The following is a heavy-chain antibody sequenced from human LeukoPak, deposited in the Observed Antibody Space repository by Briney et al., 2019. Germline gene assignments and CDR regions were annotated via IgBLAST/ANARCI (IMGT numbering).Heavy chain of an antibody. J-gene: IGHJ6*02. Sequence: ASVKVSCKASGYTFTSYDINWVRQATGQGLEWMGWMNPNSGNTGYAQKFQGRVTMTRNTSISTAYVELSSLRSEDTAVYYCARDDSGWYVSYYYYGMDVWGQGTTVTVSS. CDR3: ARDDSGWYVSYYYYGMDV. CDR2: MNPNSGNT. V-gene: IGHV1-8*01. D-gene: IGHD6-19*01. CDR1: GYTFTSYD.